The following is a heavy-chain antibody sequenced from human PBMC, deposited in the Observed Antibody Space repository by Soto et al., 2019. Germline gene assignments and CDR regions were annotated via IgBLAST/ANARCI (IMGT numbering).Heavy chain of an antibody. CDR2: INHSGST. J-gene: IGHJ6*02. Sequence: WETLSLTCAVYGGSFSGYYWSWIRQPPGKGLEWIGEINHSGSTNYNPSLKSRVTISVDTSKNQISLKLSSVNAADTAVYYCARLSGCWDYYDYGMDVWGQGTTVT. V-gene: IGHV4-34*01. D-gene: IGHD6-19*01. CDR1: GGSFSGYY. CDR3: ARLSGCWDYYDYGMDV.